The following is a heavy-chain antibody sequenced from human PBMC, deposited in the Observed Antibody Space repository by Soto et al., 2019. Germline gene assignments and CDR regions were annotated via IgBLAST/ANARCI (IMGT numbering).Heavy chain of an antibody. Sequence: QVQLQESGPGLVKPSQTLSLTCTVSGGSISSGGYYWSWIRQHPGKGLEWIGYIYYSGSTYYNPSLKSRVTISVDTSKNQFSLKLSSVTAADTAVSYCSRAQYYYDSSGYRTYYFDYWGQGTLVTVSS. V-gene: IGHV4-31*03. J-gene: IGHJ4*02. CDR1: GGSISSGGYY. CDR2: IYYSGST. D-gene: IGHD3-22*01. CDR3: SRAQYYYDSSGYRTYYFDY.